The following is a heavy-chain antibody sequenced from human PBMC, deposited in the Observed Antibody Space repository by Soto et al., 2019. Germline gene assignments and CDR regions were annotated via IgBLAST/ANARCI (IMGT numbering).Heavy chain of an antibody. J-gene: IGHJ4*02. D-gene: IGHD4-17*01. V-gene: IGHV3-33*01. Sequence: QVQLVESGGGLVQPGRSLRLSCAASGFTVSSYGMHWVRQAPGKGLEWVAVIWYDGSNKYYADSVKGRFTISRDNSKNTLYLQMNSLRAEDTAVYYCASAHDYGDYDLFDYWGQGTLVTVSS. CDR2: IWYDGSNK. CDR1: GFTVSSYG. CDR3: ASAHDYGDYDLFDY.